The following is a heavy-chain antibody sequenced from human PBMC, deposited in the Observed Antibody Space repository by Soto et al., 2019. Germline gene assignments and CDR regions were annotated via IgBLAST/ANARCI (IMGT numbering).Heavy chain of an antibody. Sequence: QVQLQESGPGLVKPSETLSLTCTVSGASITTFYWSWIRQPPGRGLEWSGYISDSGRTDYIPSLKSRVPKSVDPSTSQCSRRLRSATAAGTSGYYCARLRLRWDHRLPDFRYCGQATLPTVAS. D-gene: IGHD1-26*01. CDR2: ISDSGRT. CDR3: ARLRLRWDHRLPDFRY. V-gene: IGHV4-59*01. J-gene: IGHJ4*02. CDR1: GASITTFY.